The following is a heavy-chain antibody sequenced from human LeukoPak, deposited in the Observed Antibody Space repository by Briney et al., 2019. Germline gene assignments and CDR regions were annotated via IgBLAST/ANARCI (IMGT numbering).Heavy chain of an antibody. D-gene: IGHD1-26*01. V-gene: IGHV3-21*01. CDR1: GFTFSDYS. CDR3: VRDRSGSYPYYFDF. Sequence: PGGSLRLSCAASGFTFSDYSMNCVRQAPGQGLDWVSSISSRSAYISYADSVKGRFTISRDNAKNSLYLEMNSLRAEDTAVYFCVRDRSGSYPYYFDFWGQGTLVTASS. CDR2: ISSRSAYI. J-gene: IGHJ4*02.